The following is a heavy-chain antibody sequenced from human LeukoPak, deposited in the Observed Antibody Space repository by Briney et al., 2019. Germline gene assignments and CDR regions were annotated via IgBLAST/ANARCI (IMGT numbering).Heavy chain of an antibody. J-gene: IGHJ6*03. Sequence: SETLSLTCTVSGASISSTSYYWGWIRQPPGKGLEWIGTIRHSGTTYYNPSLKSRVTISIDSSKNQFSLKPSSVTAADTAVYYCARDSSGWYGGHYMDVWGKGTTVTVSS. V-gene: IGHV4-39*07. D-gene: IGHD6-19*01. CDR1: GASISSTSYY. CDR2: IRHSGTT. CDR3: ARDSSGWYGGHYMDV.